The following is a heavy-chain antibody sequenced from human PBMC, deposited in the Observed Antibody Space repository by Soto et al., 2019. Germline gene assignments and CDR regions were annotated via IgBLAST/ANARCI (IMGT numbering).Heavy chain of an antibody. CDR3: ARAEGVVVIDYYYYGMDV. CDR1: GYTFTRYY. V-gene: IGHV1-46*01. Sequence: GSVNVSCKASGYTFTRYYMQLVRQAPWQRVEWMGIINPSGGSTSYAQKFQGRVTMTRDTSTSTVYMELSSLRSEDTAVYYCARAEGVVVIDYYYYGMDVWGQGTTVTVSS. D-gene: IGHD3-22*01. J-gene: IGHJ6*02. CDR2: INPSGGST.